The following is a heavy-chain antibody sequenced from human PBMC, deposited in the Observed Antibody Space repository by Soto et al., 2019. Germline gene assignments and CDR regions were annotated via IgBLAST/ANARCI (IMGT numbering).Heavy chain of an antibody. Sequence: GESLKISCKGSGYSFTSFWIAWVRQMPGKGLEWMGIISPDDSDIRYSPSFQGQVTTSADKSISTAYLQWNSLQAPDTAIYYCASTREYSRRYFDYWGQGTLVTVSS. CDR3: ASTREYSRRYFDY. CDR2: ISPDDSDI. J-gene: IGHJ4*02. V-gene: IGHV5-51*01. D-gene: IGHD4-4*01. CDR1: GYSFTSFW.